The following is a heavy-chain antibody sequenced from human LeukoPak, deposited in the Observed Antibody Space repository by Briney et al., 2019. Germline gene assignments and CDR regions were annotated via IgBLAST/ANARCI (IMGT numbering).Heavy chain of an antibody. CDR1: GYTFTNYD. CDR3: ATPSAQISHSSGYYSA. V-gene: IGHV1-8*01. J-gene: IGHJ5*02. Sequence: ASVKVSCKASGYTFTNYDINWVRQATGQGREWMGWMNPNSGNTGYAQKFQGRVTMTRNTSISTAYMELSSLRSEDTAVYYCATPSAQISHSSGYYSAWGQGTLVTVSS. CDR2: MNPNSGNT. D-gene: IGHD3-22*01.